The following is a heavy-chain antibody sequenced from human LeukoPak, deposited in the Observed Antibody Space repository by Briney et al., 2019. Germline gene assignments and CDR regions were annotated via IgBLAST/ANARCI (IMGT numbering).Heavy chain of an antibody. D-gene: IGHD2-2*01. V-gene: IGHV3-30*02. CDR3: AKAYCASTICYGGGKIDY. CDR1: GFTFNNYG. CDR2: IRYDGSNK. Sequence: GGSLRLSCGASGFTFNNYGMHWVHQAPGKGPEWVAFIRYDGSNKYYADSVKGRFTISRDDSKNTLYLQMNSLRVEDTAVYYCAKAYCASTICYGGGKIDYWGQGTLVTVSS. J-gene: IGHJ4*02.